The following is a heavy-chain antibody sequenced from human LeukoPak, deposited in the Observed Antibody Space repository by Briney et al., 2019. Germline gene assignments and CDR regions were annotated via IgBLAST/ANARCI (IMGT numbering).Heavy chain of an antibody. Sequence: SETPSLTCAVYGGSFSGYYWSWIRQPPGKGLEWIGEINHSGSTNYNPSLKSRVTISVDTSKNQFSLKLSSVTAADTAVYYCAKCRYSSSFGARKKYYYYYMDVWGKGTTVTVSS. V-gene: IGHV4-34*01. J-gene: IGHJ6*03. CDR1: GGSFSGYY. D-gene: IGHD6-13*01. CDR2: INHSGST. CDR3: AKCRYSSSFGARKKYYYYYMDV.